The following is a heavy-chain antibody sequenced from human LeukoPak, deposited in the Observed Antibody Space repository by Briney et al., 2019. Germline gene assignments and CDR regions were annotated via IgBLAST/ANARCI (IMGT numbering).Heavy chain of an antibody. CDR3: AGAPRRIVGFDY. Sequence: SETLSLTCTVSGGSISGYYWSWIRQPPGKGLEWIGYIYTSGSTNYNPSLKSRVTISVDTSKNQFSLKLSSVTAADTAVYYCAGAPRRIVGFDYWGQGTLVTVSS. V-gene: IGHV4-4*09. D-gene: IGHD2-15*01. CDR1: GGSISGYY. CDR2: IYTSGST. J-gene: IGHJ4*02.